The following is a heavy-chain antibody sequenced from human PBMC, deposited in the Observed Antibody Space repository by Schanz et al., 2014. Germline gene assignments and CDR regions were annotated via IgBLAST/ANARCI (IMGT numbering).Heavy chain of an antibody. CDR2: VSRSTPDI. Sequence: EVQLVESGGGLVQPGGSLRLSCAASGFMFSSYGMHWVRQAPGKGLEWVSYVSRSTPDIYYADSVKGRFTMSRDNAKNSVFLQMNSLRAEDTAVYFCVSQTGSPNYWGQGTLVTVSS. CDR3: VSQTGSPNY. CDR1: GFMFSSYG. D-gene: IGHD6-13*01. J-gene: IGHJ4*02. V-gene: IGHV3-48*01.